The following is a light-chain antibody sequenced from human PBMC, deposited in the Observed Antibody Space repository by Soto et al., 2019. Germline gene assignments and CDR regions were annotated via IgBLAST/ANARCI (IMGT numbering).Light chain of an antibody. CDR3: QQYGTSPRT. CDR2: GVS. J-gene: IGKJ1*01. Sequence: EIVLTQSPGTLSLSPGERATLSCRASQSVRSSYLAWYQQKLGQAPRLLIYGVSNRATGIPDRFSGSGSGTDFTLTISRLESEDLAVYYCQQYGTSPRTFGQGTKVEIK. CDR1: QSVRSSY. V-gene: IGKV3-20*01.